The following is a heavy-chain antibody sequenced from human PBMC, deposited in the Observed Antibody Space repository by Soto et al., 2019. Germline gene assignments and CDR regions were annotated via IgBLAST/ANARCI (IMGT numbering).Heavy chain of an antibody. CDR1: GFTVSSYS. V-gene: IGHV3-48*02. Sequence: PGGSLRLSCAASGFTVSSYSMNWVRQAPGKGLEWVSYISSSSSTIYYADSVKGRFTISRDNAKNSLYLQMNSLRDEDTAVYYCASPYYDILTGYLVYWGQGTLVTVSS. J-gene: IGHJ4*02. CDR3: ASPYYDILTGYLVY. CDR2: ISSSSSTI. D-gene: IGHD3-9*01.